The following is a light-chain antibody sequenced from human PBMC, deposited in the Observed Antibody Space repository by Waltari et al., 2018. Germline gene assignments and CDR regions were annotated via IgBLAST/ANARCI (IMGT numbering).Light chain of an antibody. CDR1: SSDVGGHKY. V-gene: IGLV2-14*01. CDR3: SSYASSSTLWV. J-gene: IGLJ3*02. Sequence: QSALTQPASVSGSPGQSITISCTGTSSDVGGHKYVSWYHQHPGKAPKLMIYEVSNRPSGMSRRFSGSKSGKMASLTISGLQAEDEADYYCSSYASSSTLWVFGGGTKLTVL. CDR2: EVS.